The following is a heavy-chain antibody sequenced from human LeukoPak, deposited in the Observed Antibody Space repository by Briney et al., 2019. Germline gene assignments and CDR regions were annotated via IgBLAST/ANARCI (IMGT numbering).Heavy chain of an antibody. D-gene: IGHD6-19*01. J-gene: IGHJ3*02. Sequence: ASVKDSRKASLGTFSSYVISWVRQAPGQGPEWMGGITPIFGTANYAQKFQGRVTITADKSTSTAYMELSSLRSEDTAVYYCARGRTRIAVAGTDAFDIWGQGTMVTVSS. CDR2: ITPIFGTA. CDR3: ARGRTRIAVAGTDAFDI. CDR1: LGTFSSYV. V-gene: IGHV1-69*06.